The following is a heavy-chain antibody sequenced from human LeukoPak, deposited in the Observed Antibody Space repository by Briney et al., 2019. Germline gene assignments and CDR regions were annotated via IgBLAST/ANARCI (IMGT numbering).Heavy chain of an antibody. CDR1: GGSLSGHY. Sequence: SETLSLTCTVSGGSLSGHYWIWIRQPPGKRLEWIGYVSYTGRTKYNPSLQSRVTISIDTSKSQFSLKLTSVTSADTAVYPCARLLDNDISGDPDTFDVWGQGTTVIVSS. V-gene: IGHV4-59*11. CDR3: ARLLDNDISGDPDTFDV. CDR2: VSYTGRT. J-gene: IGHJ3*01. D-gene: IGHD3-22*01.